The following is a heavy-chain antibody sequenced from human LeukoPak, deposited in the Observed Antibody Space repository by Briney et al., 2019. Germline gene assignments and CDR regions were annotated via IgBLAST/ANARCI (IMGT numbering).Heavy chain of an antibody. CDR3: ASSGYGYYFDY. CDR2: INRSGST. V-gene: IGHV4-34*01. Sequence: SETLSLTCAVYGGSFSGYYWSWIRQPPGKGLEWIGEINRSGSTNYNPSLKSRVTISVDTSKNQFSLKLSSVTAADTAVYYCASSGYGYYFDYWGQGTLVTISS. CDR1: GGSFSGYY. D-gene: IGHD3-3*01. J-gene: IGHJ4*02.